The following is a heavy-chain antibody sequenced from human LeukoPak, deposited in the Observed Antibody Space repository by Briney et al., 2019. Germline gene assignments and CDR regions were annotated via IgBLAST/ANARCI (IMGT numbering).Heavy chain of an antibody. CDR2: INHSGST. J-gene: IGHJ6*02. CDR3: ARDRGVVPAALYYYYGMDV. V-gene: IGHV4-34*01. Sequence: SETLSLTCAVYGGSFSGYYWSWIRQPPGKGLEWIGEINHSGSTNYNPSLKSRVTMSVDTSKNQFSLKLSSVTAADTAVYYCARDRGVVPAALYYYYGMDVWGQGTTVTVSS. D-gene: IGHD2-2*01. CDR1: GGSFSGYY.